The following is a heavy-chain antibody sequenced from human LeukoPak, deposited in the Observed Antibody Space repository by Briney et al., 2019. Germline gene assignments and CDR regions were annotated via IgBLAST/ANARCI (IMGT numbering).Heavy chain of an antibody. V-gene: IGHV1-69*13. D-gene: IGHD3-22*01. CDR3: ATDASIYDSRGYYYLW. Sequence: ASVKVSCKASGGTFSSYAISWVRQAPGQGLEWMGGIIPIFGRANYAQKFQGRLTITADESSTTAYMELSGLRSEDTAVYYCATDASIYDSRGYYYLWWGQGTLVTVSS. J-gene: IGHJ4*02. CDR2: IIPIFGRA. CDR1: GGTFSSYA.